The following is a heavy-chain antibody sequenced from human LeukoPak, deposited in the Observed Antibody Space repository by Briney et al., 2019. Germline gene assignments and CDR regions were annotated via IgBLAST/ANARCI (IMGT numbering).Heavy chain of an antibody. Sequence: GGSLRLSCAASGFTFSSYGMHWVRQAPGKGLEWVAVISYDGSNQYYADSVKGRFTISRDNSKNTLYPQMNSLRAEDTAVYYCAKDPGYYYGSGSYDYWGQGTLVTVSS. J-gene: IGHJ4*02. D-gene: IGHD3-10*01. CDR2: ISYDGSNQ. CDR3: AKDPGYYYGSGSYDY. V-gene: IGHV3-30*18. CDR1: GFTFSSYG.